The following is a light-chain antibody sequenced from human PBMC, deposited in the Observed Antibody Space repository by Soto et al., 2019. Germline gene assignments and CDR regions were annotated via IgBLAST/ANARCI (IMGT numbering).Light chain of an antibody. CDR2: WAS. CDR3: QQYYSTPPT. Sequence: DIVMTQSPDSLAVSLGERATINCKSSQSVLYSSNNKNYLAWYHQKPGQPPKLLIYWASTRESGFPDRFSGSGSGTDFTLTISSLQAEDVAVYYCQQYYSTPPTFGQGTKVEIK. J-gene: IGKJ1*01. V-gene: IGKV4-1*01. CDR1: QSVLYSSNNKNY.